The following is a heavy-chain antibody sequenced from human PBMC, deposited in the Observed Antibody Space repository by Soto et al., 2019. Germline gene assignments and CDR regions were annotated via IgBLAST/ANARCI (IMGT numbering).Heavy chain of an antibody. V-gene: IGHV3-66*01. CDR3: ARSPYSYGPIGY. J-gene: IGHJ4*02. CDR2: IYSGGST. CDR1: GFTVSSNY. D-gene: IGHD5-18*01. Sequence: EVQLVESGGGLVQPGGSLRLSCAASGFTVSSNYMSWVRQAPGKGLEWVSVIYSGGSTYYADSVKGRFTISRDNSKNTPYLQMNSLRAEDTAVYYCARSPYSYGPIGYWGQGTLVTVSS.